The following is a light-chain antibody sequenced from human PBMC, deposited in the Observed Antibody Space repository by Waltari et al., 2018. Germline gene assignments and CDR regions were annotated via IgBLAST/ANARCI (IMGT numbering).Light chain of an antibody. CDR3: CSYAGSFTLV. V-gene: IGLV2-23*01. CDR2: EDS. Sequence: ARTQPASGGGSPGQSITIPCTGTRSDVGSYNLASWYQEHPGKAPKLMIYEDSKRPSGVSNRFSGSKSGNTASLTISGLQAEDEADYYCCSYAGSFTLVFGGGTKLTVL. CDR1: RSDVGSYNL. J-gene: IGLJ2*01.